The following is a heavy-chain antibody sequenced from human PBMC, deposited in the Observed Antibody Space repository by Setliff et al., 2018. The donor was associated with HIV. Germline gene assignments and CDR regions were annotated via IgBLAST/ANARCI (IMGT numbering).Heavy chain of an antibody. CDR2: IYYSGST. J-gene: IGHJ5*02. CDR3: ARGAYYNFWSGYSAGGGSLGP. Sequence: PSETLSLTCTVSGGSIINYFWSWIRLPPGKRLEWIGYIYYSGSTDYNPSLKSRVTISLDTSKNQFSLKLSSVTAADTAVYYCARGAYYNFWSGYSAGGGSLGPWGQGTLVTVSS. CDR1: GGSIINYF. V-gene: IGHV4-59*01. D-gene: IGHD3-3*01.